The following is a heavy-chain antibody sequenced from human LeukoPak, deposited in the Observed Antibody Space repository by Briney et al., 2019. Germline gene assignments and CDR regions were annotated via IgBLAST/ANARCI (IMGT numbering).Heavy chain of an antibody. D-gene: IGHD6-13*01. V-gene: IGHV4-34*01. Sequence: PSETLSLTCAVYGGSFSGYYCGWVRQPPGKGLEWIGEINRRGSTNYNPSLRSRVTISVETSKNQFALKLSSVPAADTTVYYCARGSSSCWRQQLVLWDCSSYYYGMDVWGKGTTVTVSS. CDR2: INRRGST. J-gene: IGHJ6*04. CDR3: ARGSSSCWRQQLVLWDCSSYYYGMDV. CDR1: GGSFSGYY.